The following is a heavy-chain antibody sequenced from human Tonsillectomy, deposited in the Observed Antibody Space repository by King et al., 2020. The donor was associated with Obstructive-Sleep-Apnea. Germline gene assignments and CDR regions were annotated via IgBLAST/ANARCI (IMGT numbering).Heavy chain of an antibody. CDR2: IDYSGST. D-gene: IGHD3-3*01. J-gene: IGHJ4*02. CDR3: ASGENQYYGGWLIYYFES. CDR1: GGSISSYY. V-gene: IGHV4-59*01. Sequence: QLQESGPGLVKPSETLSLTCTVSGGSISSYYWSWIRQPPGKGLEWIGYIDYSGSTKYSPSLKSRVSMSVDTSKNQFSLKLRSVTAADTAVYYCASGENQYYGGWLIYYFESWGQGTLVTVSS.